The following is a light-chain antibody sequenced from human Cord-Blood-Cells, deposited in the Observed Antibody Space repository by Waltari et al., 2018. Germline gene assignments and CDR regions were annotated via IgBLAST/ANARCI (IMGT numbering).Light chain of an antibody. CDR1: SSDVGGYNY. CDR2: DVS. CDR3: SSYTSSSTLV. Sequence: QSALTQPASVSGSPGQSITISCPVTSSDVGGYNYFAWYQQHPGKAPKLMIYDVSNRPSGVSNRFSGSKSGNTASLTISGLQAEDEADYYCSSYTSSSTLVFGGGTKLTVL. J-gene: IGLJ3*02. V-gene: IGLV2-14*01.